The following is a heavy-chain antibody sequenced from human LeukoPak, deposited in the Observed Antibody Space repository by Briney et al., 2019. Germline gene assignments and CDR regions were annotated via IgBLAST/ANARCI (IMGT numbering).Heavy chain of an antibody. V-gene: IGHV3-33*08. CDR2: IWYDGSNK. CDR3: ARDRNPAVVVTVLRRNWFDP. CDR1: GFTFSNHG. Sequence: PGGSLRLSCAASGFTFSNHGMSWVRQAPGKGLEWVAVIWYDGSNKYYADSVKGRFTISRDNSKNTLYLQMNSLRAEDTAVYYCARDRNPAVVVTVLRRNWFDPWGQGTLVTVSS. J-gene: IGHJ5*02. D-gene: IGHD2-21*02.